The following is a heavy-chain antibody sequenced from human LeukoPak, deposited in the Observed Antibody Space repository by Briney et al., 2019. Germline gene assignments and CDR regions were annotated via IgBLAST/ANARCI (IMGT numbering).Heavy chain of an antibody. CDR3: AKDHGSGYDFGDY. V-gene: IGHV3-30*18. D-gene: IGHD5-12*01. J-gene: IGHJ4*02. CDR2: ISHDGSDK. Sequence: GRSLRLSCAASGFTFRIYAMHWVRQAPGKGLERVAVISHDGSDKYYAGSVKGRFTISRDNSKNTLYLQMNSLRAEDTAVYFCAKDHGSGYDFGDYWGQGTLVTVSS. CDR1: GFTFRIYA.